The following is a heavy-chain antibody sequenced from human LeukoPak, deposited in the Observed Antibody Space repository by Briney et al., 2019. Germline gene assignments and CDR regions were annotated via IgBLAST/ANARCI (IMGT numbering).Heavy chain of an antibody. V-gene: IGHV1-18*01. CDR1: GYTFTNYG. D-gene: IGHD3-22*01. J-gene: IGHJ4*02. CDR2: ISPYNGNT. CDR3: ARDGPGDDSSGYYSFGY. Sequence: ASVKVSCKASGYTFTNYGITWVRQAPGQGLEWMGWISPYNGNTNYAQKFQGRVTITADESTSTAYMELSSLRSEDTAVYYCARDGPGDDSSGYYSFGYWGQGTLVTVSS.